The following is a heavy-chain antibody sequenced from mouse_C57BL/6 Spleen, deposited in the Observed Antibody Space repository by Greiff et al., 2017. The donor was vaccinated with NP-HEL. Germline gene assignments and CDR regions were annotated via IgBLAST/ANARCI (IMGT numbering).Heavy chain of an antibody. D-gene: IGHD1-1*01. CDR1: GYTFTSCW. V-gene: IGHV1-52*01. CDR2: IDPSDSET. Sequence: QVQLQQPGAELVRPGSSVKLSCKASGYTFTSCWMHWVKQRPIQGLEWIGNIDPSDSETHYNQKFKDKATLTVDKSSSTAYMQLSSLTSEDSAVYYCARWGTTVVAPDYWGQGTTLTVSS. J-gene: IGHJ2*01. CDR3: ARWGTTVVAPDY.